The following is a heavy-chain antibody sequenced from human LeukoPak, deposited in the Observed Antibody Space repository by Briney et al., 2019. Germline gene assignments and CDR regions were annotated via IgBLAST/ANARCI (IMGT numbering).Heavy chain of an antibody. Sequence: PSETLSLTCTVSGGSISNYYWTWIRQPPGKGLEWIGYIYYTGATSYNPSLKSRVTISVDTSKNQFSLKLTSVTAADTAVHYCAKYGGSGWVIDYWGQGTLVTVSS. V-gene: IGHV4-59*08. J-gene: IGHJ4*02. D-gene: IGHD6-19*01. CDR1: GGSISNYY. CDR3: AKYGGSGWVIDY. CDR2: IYYTGAT.